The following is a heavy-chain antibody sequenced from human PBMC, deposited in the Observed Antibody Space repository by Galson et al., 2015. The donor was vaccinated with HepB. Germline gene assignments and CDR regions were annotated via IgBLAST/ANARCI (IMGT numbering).Heavy chain of an antibody. D-gene: IGHD2-2*02. Sequence: SVKVSCKASGYTFTSYDINWVRQATGQGLEWMGWMNPNSGNTGYAQKFQGRVTMTRNTSINTAYMELSSLRSEDTAVYYCARSLYVSEGMDDWGQGTTVTVSS. CDR1: GYTFTSYD. V-gene: IGHV1-8*01. CDR3: ARSLYVSEGMDD. CDR2: MNPNSGNT. J-gene: IGHJ6*02.